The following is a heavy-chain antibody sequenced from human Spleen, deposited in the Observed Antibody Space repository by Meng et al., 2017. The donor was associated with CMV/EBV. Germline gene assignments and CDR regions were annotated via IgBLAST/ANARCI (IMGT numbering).Heavy chain of an antibody. CDR1: GFTFSSYG. V-gene: IGHV3-30*02. J-gene: IGHJ4*02. D-gene: IGHD5/OR15-5a*01. CDR3: AKERVRLGYFDY. Sequence: GESLKISCAASGFTFSSYGMHWVRQAPGKGLEWVAFIRYDGSNKYYADSVKGRFTIPRDNSKNTLYLQMNSLRAEDTAVYYCAKERVRLGYFDYWGQGTLVTVSS. CDR2: IRYDGSNK.